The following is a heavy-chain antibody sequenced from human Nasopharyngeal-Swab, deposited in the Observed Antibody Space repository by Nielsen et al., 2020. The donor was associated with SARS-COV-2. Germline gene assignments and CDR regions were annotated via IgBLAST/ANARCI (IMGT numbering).Heavy chain of an antibody. V-gene: IGHV3-21*01. J-gene: IGHJ6*02. CDR1: GFTFNNYN. Sequence: GGSLRLSCAASGFTFNNYNFNWVRQAPGKGLEWVSSISSSSSYIYYADSVKGRPTISRDNAKNSLYLQMNSLRAEDTAVYYCARDGLDYDFWSAYFMDVWGQGTTVTVSS. D-gene: IGHD3-3*01. CDR3: ARDGLDYDFWSAYFMDV. CDR2: ISSSSSYI.